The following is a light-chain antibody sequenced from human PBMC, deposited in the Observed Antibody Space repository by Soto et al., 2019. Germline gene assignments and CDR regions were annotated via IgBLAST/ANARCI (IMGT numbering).Light chain of an antibody. CDR3: QQYGSSPMYA. Sequence: EIVLTQSPGTLSLSPGERATLSCRASQSVSSSYLAWYQQKPGQAPRLLIYGASSRATGIPDRFSGSGSGTDFTLTMSRLEPEDLAVYYCQQYGSSPMYAFGQGTKLEIK. CDR2: GAS. CDR1: QSVSSSY. V-gene: IGKV3-20*01. J-gene: IGKJ2*01.